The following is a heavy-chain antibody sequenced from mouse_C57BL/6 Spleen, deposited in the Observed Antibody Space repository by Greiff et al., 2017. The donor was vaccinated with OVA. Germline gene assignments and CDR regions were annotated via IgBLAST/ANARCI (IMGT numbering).Heavy chain of an antibody. Sequence: ESGPGLVKPSQSLSLTCSVTGYSITSGYYWNWIRQFPGNKLEWMGYISYDGSNNYNPSLKNRISITRDTSKNQFFLKLNSVTTEDTATYYCARKGVPFYAMDYWGQGTSVTVSS. J-gene: IGHJ4*01. CDR3: ARKGVPFYAMDY. CDR1: GYSITSGYY. CDR2: ISYDGSN. V-gene: IGHV3-6*01. D-gene: IGHD5-1*01.